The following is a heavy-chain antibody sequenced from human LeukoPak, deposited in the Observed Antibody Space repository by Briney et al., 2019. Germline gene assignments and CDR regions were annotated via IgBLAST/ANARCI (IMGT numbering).Heavy chain of an antibody. D-gene: IGHD2-2*01. CDR2: ISYDGSNK. J-gene: IGHJ4*02. Sequence: PGGSLRFSCAASGFTFSSYGMHWVRQAPGKGLEWVAVISYDGSNKYYADSVKGRFTISRDNSKNTLYLQMNSLRAEDTAVYYCAKLSGYCSSTSCYGGTFDYWGQGTLVTVSS. CDR1: GFTFSSYG. CDR3: AKLSGYCSSTSCYGGTFDY. V-gene: IGHV3-30*18.